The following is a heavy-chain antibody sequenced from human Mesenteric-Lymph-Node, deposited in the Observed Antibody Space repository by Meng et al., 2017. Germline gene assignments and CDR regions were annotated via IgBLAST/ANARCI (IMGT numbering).Heavy chain of an antibody. CDR3: ARGGSAVAAWYFDL. V-gene: IGHV4-38-2*02. D-gene: IGHD3-16*01. CDR2: VFHDGTT. J-gene: IGHJ2*01. Sequence: SETLSLTCSVSGFSITRGYYWGWIRQPPGKGLEWIGNVFHDGTTYYNSSLKSRVTISLDTSKNEFSLKLSSVTAADTAVYYCARGGSAVAAWYFDLWGRGTLVTVSS. CDR1: GFSITRGYY.